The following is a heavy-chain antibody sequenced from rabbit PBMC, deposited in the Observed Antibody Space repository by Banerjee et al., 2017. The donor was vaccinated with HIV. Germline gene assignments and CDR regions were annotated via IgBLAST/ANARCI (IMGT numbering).Heavy chain of an antibody. J-gene: IGHJ6*01. CDR3: ARDLAAVTGWNFGL. Sequence: QSLEESGGDLVKPEGSLTLTCKASGFDLSSYYYMYWVRQAPGKGLEWIACIYAGSSGSTYYASWAKGRFTISKTSWTTVTLQMTSLTAADTATYFCARDLAAVTGWNFGLWGPGTLVTVS. D-gene: IGHD7-1*01. CDR1: GFDLSSYYY. V-gene: IGHV1S40*01. CDR2: IYAGSSGST.